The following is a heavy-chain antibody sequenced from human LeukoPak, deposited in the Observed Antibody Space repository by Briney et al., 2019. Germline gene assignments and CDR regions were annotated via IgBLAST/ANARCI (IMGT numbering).Heavy chain of an antibody. CDR2: INPNSGGT. V-gene: IGHV1-2*02. J-gene: IGHJ5*02. Sequence: ASVKVSCKASGYTFNGYYIHWVRQAPGQGLEWMGWINPNSGGTNYAQKFQGRVTMTRDTSISTAYMELSRLRSDDTAVYYCAREGNSFRDYYESSGSLNWFDPWGQGTLVTVSS. CDR3: AREGNSFRDYYESSGSLNWFDP. CDR1: GYTFNGYY. D-gene: IGHD3-22*01.